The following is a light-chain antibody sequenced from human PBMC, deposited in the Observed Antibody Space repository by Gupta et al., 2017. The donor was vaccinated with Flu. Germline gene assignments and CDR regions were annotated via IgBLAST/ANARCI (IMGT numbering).Light chain of an antibody. CDR1: SSNVGGYNY. Sequence: SVTISCTGTSSNVGGYNYVSWYQQYQGKAPKLMSDEVIKRPSGVPDRFSGSKSGTTALLSXSXLQAEDXAYYYCSSYAGIKNGVFGGGTKLTVL. CDR2: EVI. CDR3: SSYAGIKNGV. V-gene: IGLV2-8*01. J-gene: IGLJ3*02.